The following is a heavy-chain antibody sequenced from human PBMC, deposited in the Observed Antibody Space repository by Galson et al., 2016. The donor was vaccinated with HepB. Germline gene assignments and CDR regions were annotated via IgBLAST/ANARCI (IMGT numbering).Heavy chain of an antibody. CDR3: ARPRLTENINHFDS. CDR1: GFAFNSYW. D-gene: IGHD3-9*01. V-gene: IGHV3-74*01. Sequence: SLRLSCAASGFAFNSYWMHWVRQAPEKGLVWVSRINSDGSTTDYADSGKGRFTISRDNAKNTLYLQMNSLRAEDTAVYHCARPRLTENINHFDSWGQGTRVAVSS. J-gene: IGHJ4*02. CDR2: INSDGSTT.